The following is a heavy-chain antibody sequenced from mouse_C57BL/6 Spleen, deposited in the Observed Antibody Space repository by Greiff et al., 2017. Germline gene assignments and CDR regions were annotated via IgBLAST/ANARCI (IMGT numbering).Heavy chain of an antibody. CDR2: IHPSDSDT. Sequence: QVQLQQPGAELVKPGASVKVSCKASGYTFTSYWMHWVKQRPGQGLEWIGRIHPSDSDTNYNQKFTGKATLTVDKSSSTAYMQLSSLTSKDSAVXYCAIPYDYDGAWFAYWGQGTLVTVSA. D-gene: IGHD2-4*01. CDR3: AIPYDYDGAWFAY. J-gene: IGHJ3*01. V-gene: IGHV1-74*01. CDR1: GYTFTSYW.